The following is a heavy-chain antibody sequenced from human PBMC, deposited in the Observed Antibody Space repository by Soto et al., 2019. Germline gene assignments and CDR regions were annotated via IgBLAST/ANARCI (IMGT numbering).Heavy chain of an antibody. V-gene: IGHV1-69*13. D-gene: IGHD3-10*01. Sequence: ASVKVSCKASGGTFSSYAISWVRQAPGQGLEWMGGIIPIFGTANYAQKFQGRVTITADESTSTAYMELSSLRSEDTAVYYCAGWFGRGYYYYYGKDVWGQGTTVTVAS. CDR1: GGTFSSYA. J-gene: IGHJ6*02. CDR3: AGWFGRGYYYYYGKDV. CDR2: IIPIFGTA.